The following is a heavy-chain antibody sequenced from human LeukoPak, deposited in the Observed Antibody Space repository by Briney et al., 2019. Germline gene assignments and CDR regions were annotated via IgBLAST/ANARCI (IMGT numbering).Heavy chain of an antibody. CDR3: AREENSSHYGMDV. D-gene: IGHD6-6*01. V-gene: IGHV1-18*01. J-gene: IGHJ6*02. Sequence: ASVKVSCKASGYTFTSYGISWVRQAPGQGLEWMGWISAYNGNTNYAQKLQGRVTMTRDTSTSTVYMELSSLRSEDTAVYYCAREENSSHYGMDVWGQGTTVTVSS. CDR1: GYTFTSYG. CDR2: ISAYNGNT.